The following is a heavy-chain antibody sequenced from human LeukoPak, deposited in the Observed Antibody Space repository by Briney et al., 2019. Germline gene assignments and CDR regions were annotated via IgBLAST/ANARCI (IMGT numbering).Heavy chain of an antibody. CDR2: IHYTGRT. D-gene: IGHD2-15*01. CDR1: GGSISSGGYY. Sequence: SETLSLTCTVSGGSISSGGYYWSWIRQPPGEGLEWIGYIHYTGRTNYNPSFKSRVTISVDTSKNQFSLKLSSVTGADTAVYYCARDVGNNAFDIWGQGTMVTVSS. J-gene: IGHJ3*02. V-gene: IGHV4-61*08. CDR3: ARDVGNNAFDI.